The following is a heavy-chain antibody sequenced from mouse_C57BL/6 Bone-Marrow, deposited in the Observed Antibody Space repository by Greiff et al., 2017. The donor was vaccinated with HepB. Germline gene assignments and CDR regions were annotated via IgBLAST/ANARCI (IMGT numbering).Heavy chain of an antibody. V-gene: IGHV5-17*01. CDR2: ISSGSITI. D-gene: IGHD1-1*01. J-gene: IGHJ1*03. CDR1: GFPFSDYG. CDR3: ARGYGNPWYFDV. Sequence: EVKLVESGGGLVKPGGSLKLSCAASGFPFSDYGMHWVRQAPEKGLEWVAYISSGSITIYYADTVKGRFTISRDNAKNTLFLQMTSLRSEDTAMYYCARGYGNPWYFDVWGTGTTVTVSS.